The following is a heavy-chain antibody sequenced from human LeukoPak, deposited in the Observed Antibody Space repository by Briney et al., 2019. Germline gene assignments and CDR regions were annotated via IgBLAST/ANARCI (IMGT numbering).Heavy chain of an antibody. Sequence: GGSLRLSCAASGFTFSSYSMNWVRQAPGKGLEWVSSISSSSSYIYYADSVKGRFTISRDNAKNLLYLQMNSLRAEDTAVYYCARGRIVGELSTAYYYGMDVWGQGTTVTVSS. CDR2: ISSSSSYI. D-gene: IGHD3-16*02. J-gene: IGHJ6*02. V-gene: IGHV3-21*01. CDR3: ARGRIVGELSTAYYYGMDV. CDR1: GFTFSSYS.